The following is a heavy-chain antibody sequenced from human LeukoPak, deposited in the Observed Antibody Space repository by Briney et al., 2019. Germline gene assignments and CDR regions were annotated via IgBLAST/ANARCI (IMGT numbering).Heavy chain of an antibody. CDR3: ARAMRIQLREDY. D-gene: IGHD5-18*01. V-gene: IGHV1-18*04. CDR2: ISAYNGST. CDR1: GYTFTSYG. J-gene: IGHJ4*02. Sequence: ASVKVSCKASGYTFTSYGISWVRQAPGQGLEWMGWISAYNGSTNYAQKLQGRVTMTTDTSTSTAYMELRSLRSDDTAVYYCARAMRIQLREDYWGQGTLVTVSS.